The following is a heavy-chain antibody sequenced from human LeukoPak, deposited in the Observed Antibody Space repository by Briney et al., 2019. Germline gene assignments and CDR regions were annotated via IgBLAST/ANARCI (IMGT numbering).Heavy chain of an antibody. J-gene: IGHJ5*02. CDR3: ARDLLYARLDP. D-gene: IGHD2-8*01. CDR2: IWYDGSNK. Sequence: GGSLRLSCAASGFTFSSYGMPWVRQAPGKGLEWVAVIWYDGSNKYYADSVKGRFTISRDNSKNTLYLQMNSLRAEDTAVYYCARDLLYARLDPWGQGTLVTVSS. V-gene: IGHV3-33*01. CDR1: GFTFSSYG.